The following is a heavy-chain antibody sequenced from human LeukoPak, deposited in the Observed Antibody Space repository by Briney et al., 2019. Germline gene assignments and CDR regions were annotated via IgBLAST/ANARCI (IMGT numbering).Heavy chain of an antibody. V-gene: IGHV1-24*01. CDR3: ATGITMIADYYFDY. J-gene: IGHJ4*02. Sequence: ASVKVSCKVSGYTLTELSMHWVRQAPGKGLDWMGGFDPEDGETIYAQKFQGRVTMTEDTSTDTAYMELSSLRSEDTAVYYCATGITMIADYYFDYWGQGTLVTVSS. D-gene: IGHD3-22*01. CDR2: FDPEDGET. CDR1: GYTLTELS.